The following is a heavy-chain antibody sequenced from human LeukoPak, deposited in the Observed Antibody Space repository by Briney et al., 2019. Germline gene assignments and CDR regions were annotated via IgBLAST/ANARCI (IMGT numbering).Heavy chain of an antibody. Sequence: GGSLRLSCAASGFTFSSYSMNWVRQAPGKGLEWVSSISSSSYIYYADSVKGRFTISRDNAKNSLYLQMNSLRAEDTAVYYCARGWIVGATNVGYWGQGTLVTVSS. J-gene: IGHJ4*02. CDR3: ARGWIVGATNVGY. CDR2: ISSSSYI. D-gene: IGHD1-26*01. V-gene: IGHV3-21*01. CDR1: GFTFSSYS.